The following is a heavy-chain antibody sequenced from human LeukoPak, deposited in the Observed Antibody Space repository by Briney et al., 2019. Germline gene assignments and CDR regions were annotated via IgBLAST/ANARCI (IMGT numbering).Heavy chain of an antibody. CDR2: IIPIFGTA. V-gene: IGHV1-69*13. D-gene: IGHD4-17*01. CDR1: GYTFTSYG. Sequence: ASVKVSCKASGYTFTSYGISWVRQAPGQGLEWMGGIIPIFGTANYAQKFQGRVTITADESTSTAYMELSSLRSEDTAVYYCATSISYPTVIGLHYYYYYMDVWGKGTTVTVSS. CDR3: ATSISYPTVIGLHYYYYYMDV. J-gene: IGHJ6*03.